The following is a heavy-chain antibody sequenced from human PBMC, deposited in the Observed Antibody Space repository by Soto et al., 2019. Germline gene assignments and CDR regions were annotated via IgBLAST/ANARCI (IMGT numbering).Heavy chain of an antibody. D-gene: IGHD2-2*01. CDR2: IYYSGST. J-gene: IGHJ6*02. CDR1: GGSISSGGYY. Sequence: LSLTCTVSGGSISSGGYYWSWIRQHPGKGLEWIGYIYYSGSTYYNPSLKSRVTISVDTSKNQFSLKLSSVTAADTAVYYCARACSSTSGYYYGMAVWGQGPTATVSS. CDR3: ARACSSTSGYYYGMAV. V-gene: IGHV4-31*03.